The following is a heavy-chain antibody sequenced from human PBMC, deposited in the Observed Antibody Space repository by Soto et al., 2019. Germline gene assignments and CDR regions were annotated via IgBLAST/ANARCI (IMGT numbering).Heavy chain of an antibody. J-gene: IGHJ6*02. Sequence: PGGSLRLSCAASGFTFSCYSMNWVRQAPGKGLEWVASISTRSDIYYADSVKGRFTIPRDNAKNSVSLQMNSLRAEDTAVYYCAREETAWPLAYGLDVWGQGTTVTVSS. D-gene: IGHD2-21*02. CDR2: ISTRSDI. CDR1: GFTFSCYS. V-gene: IGHV3-21*01. CDR3: AREETAWPLAYGLDV.